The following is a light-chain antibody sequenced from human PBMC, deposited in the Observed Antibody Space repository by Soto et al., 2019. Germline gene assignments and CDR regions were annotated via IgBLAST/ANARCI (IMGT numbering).Light chain of an antibody. CDR3: QQTYSTLLT. CDR2: YAS. J-gene: IGKJ4*01. CDR1: QSVTNT. V-gene: IGKV3-15*01. Sequence: IVMTQSPATLSVSPGERVTISCRASQSVTNTLAWYQHKPGQAPRLLISYASRGATGIPARFSGSGSGTDFTLTINSLQPEDFATYYCQQTYSTLLTFGGGTKVEI.